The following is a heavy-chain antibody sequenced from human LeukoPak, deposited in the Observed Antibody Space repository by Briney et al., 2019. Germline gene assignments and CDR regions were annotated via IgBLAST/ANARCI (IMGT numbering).Heavy chain of an antibody. CDR1: GFTFSNAW. V-gene: IGHV3-15*01. CDR3: ARDSFGVVDY. CDR2: IKSKTDGGTT. Sequence: GGSLRLSCAASGFTFSNAWMSWVRQAPGKGLEWVGRIKSKTDGGTTDYAAPVKGRFTISRDDSKNTLYLQMNSLRAEDTAVYYCARDSFGVVDYWGQGTLVTVSS. J-gene: IGHJ4*02. D-gene: IGHD3-3*01.